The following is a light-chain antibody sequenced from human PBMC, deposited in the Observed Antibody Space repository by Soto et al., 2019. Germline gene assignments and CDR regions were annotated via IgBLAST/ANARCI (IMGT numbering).Light chain of an antibody. CDR1: SSDVGGYNY. CDR2: DVS. Sequence: QSALTQPRSVSRSPGQSVTISCTGTSSDVGGYNYVSWYQQHPGKAPKLMIYDVSKRPSGVPDRFSGSKSGNTASLTISGLQAEDEADYYSCSYAGSYPVVFGGGTKLTVL. CDR3: CSYAGSYPVV. J-gene: IGLJ2*01. V-gene: IGLV2-11*01.